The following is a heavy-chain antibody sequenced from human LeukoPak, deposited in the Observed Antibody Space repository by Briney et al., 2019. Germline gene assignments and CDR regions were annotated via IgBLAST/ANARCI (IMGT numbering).Heavy chain of an antibody. Sequence: GGSLRLSCAASGFTFSRYAMSWVRQAPGKGLEWFSGISHSGGSTYYADSVKGRFTISRDNSKNILYLQMGSLGTEDTALYYCAKDNKGITMVRGVIRYYYGMDVWGQGTTVTVSS. CDR3: AKDNKGITMVRGVIRYYYGMDV. V-gene: IGHV3-23*01. CDR1: GFTFSRYA. D-gene: IGHD3-10*01. J-gene: IGHJ6*02. CDR2: ISHSGGST.